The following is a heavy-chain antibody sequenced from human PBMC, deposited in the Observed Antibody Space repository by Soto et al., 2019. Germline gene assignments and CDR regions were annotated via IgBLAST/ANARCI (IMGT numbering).Heavy chain of an antibody. Sequence: GGSLRLSCAASGFTFSSYAMTWVRQAPGKGLEWVSAISGSGVSTYYADSVKGRFTISRDSSKNTLFLQMNSLRAEDTAVYYCAKSSDYCSGGTCSWWLDEQSRTFDYWGQGTLVTVSS. V-gene: IGHV3-23*01. CDR3: AKSSDYCSGGTCSWWLDEQSRTFDY. D-gene: IGHD2-15*01. CDR2: ISGSGVST. J-gene: IGHJ4*02. CDR1: GFTFSSYA.